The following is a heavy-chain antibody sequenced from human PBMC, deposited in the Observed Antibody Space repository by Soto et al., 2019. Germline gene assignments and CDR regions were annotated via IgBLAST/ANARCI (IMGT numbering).Heavy chain of an antibody. V-gene: IGHV3-23*01. Sequence: GGSLRLSCAASGFTFSSDALSWVRQAPGKGLEWVSAISGSGGSTYYADSVKGRFTISRDNSKNTLYLQMNSLRAEDTAVYYCAKDRVFYDILTGYYYPLSSSFFDYWGQGTLVTVSS. J-gene: IGHJ4*02. CDR3: AKDRVFYDILTGYYYPLSSSFFDY. D-gene: IGHD3-9*01. CDR2: ISGSGGST. CDR1: GFTFSSDA.